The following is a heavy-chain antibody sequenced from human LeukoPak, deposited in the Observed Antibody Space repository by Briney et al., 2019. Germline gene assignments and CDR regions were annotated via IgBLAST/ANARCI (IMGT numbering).Heavy chain of an antibody. CDR1: GGSISNYY. D-gene: IGHD1-1*01. Sequence: PSETLSLTCAVSGGSISNYYWSWIRQPAGNGLEWIGRIYTSGSTNYNPSLKSRVTMSVDTSKNQFYLKLNSVTAADTAVYYCAREQGTGTSSRYFDYWGQGTLVTVSS. CDR3: AREQGTGTSSRYFDY. J-gene: IGHJ4*02. CDR2: IYTSGST. V-gene: IGHV4-4*07.